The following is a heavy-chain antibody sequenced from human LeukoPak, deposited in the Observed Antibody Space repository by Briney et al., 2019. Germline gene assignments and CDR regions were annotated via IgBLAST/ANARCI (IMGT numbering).Heavy chain of an antibody. J-gene: IGHJ4*02. Sequence: PGGSLRLSCAASGFTFSNYTMHWVRQAPGKGLEWVSGISWNSGSIGYADSVKGRFTISRDNAKNTLYLQMNSLRADDTAVYYCARGGVPYSFDFWGQGTLVTVSS. CDR2: ISWNSGSI. V-gene: IGHV3-9*01. CDR1: GFTFSNYT. D-gene: IGHD1-1*01. CDR3: ARGGVPYSFDF.